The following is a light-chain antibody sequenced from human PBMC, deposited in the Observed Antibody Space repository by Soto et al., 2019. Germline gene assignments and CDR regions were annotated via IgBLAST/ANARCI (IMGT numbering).Light chain of an antibody. Sequence: EIVLTQSPGTLSLSPGERATLSCRASQSVSSSYLAWYQQKPGQAPKVLIYRASSRATGIPDRFSGSGSGTDFTLTISSLEPEDFAVYYCQQRSNWPITFGQGTRLEIK. J-gene: IGKJ5*01. CDR2: RAS. CDR3: QQRSNWPIT. V-gene: IGKV3D-20*02. CDR1: QSVSSSY.